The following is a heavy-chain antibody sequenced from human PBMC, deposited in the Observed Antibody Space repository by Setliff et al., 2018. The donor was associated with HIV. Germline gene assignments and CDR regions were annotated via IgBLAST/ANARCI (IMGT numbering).Heavy chain of an antibody. CDR3: ARVIRGVYFYDGTGYYYFDD. V-gene: IGHV4-34*12. J-gene: IGHJ4*02. CDR1: GESSNNDA. D-gene: IGHD3-10*01. CDR2: VIPIGET. Sequence: PSETLSLTCAVFGESSNNDAWTWIRQPPGEGLEWIGEVIPIGETTYSQSLKDRVTISIDTSKHHFSLKMNSVTVADTAVYYCARVIRGVYFYDGTGYYYFDDWGQGALVTVSS.